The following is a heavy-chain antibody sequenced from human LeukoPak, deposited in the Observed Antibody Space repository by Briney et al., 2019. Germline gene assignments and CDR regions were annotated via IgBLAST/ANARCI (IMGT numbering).Heavy chain of an antibody. V-gene: IGHV3-15*01. CDR1: GFTFSDHY. J-gene: IGHJ4*02. D-gene: IGHD3-3*01. Sequence: GGSLRLSCAASGFTFSDHYMEWVRQAPGKGLEWVGRIKSKTDGGTTDYAAPVKGRFTISRDDSKNTLYLQMNSLKTEDTAVYYCTTGGKTYYDFWSGSNDYWGQGTLVTVSS. CDR3: TTGGKTYYDFWSGSNDY. CDR2: IKSKTDGGTT.